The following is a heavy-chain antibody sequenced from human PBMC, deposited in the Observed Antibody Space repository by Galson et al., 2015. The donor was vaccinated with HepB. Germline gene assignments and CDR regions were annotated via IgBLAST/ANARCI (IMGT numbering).Heavy chain of an antibody. D-gene: IGHD3-22*01. CDR3: ATDSYDSSGYYYIGY. J-gene: IGHJ4*02. CDR1: GYTLTELS. Sequence: SVKVSCKVSGYTLTELSMHWVRQAPGKGLEWMGGFDPEDGETIYAQKFQGRVTMTEDTSTDTAYMELSSLRSEDTAVYYCATDSYDSSGYYYIGYWGQGTLVTVSS. V-gene: IGHV1-24*01. CDR2: FDPEDGET.